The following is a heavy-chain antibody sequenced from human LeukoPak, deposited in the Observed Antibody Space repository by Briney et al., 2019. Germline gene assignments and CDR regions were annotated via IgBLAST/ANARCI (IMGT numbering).Heavy chain of an antibody. D-gene: IGHD2-15*01. CDR1: GFTFSSYS. J-gene: IGHJ4*02. CDR3: AGPKTGWSTTPFDY. Sequence: GGSLRLSCAASGFTFSSYSMNLVRQAPGKGLEWVSSISSSSSYIYYADSVKGRFTISRDNAKNSLYLQMNSLRAEDTAVYYCAGPKTGWSTTPFDYWGQGTLVTVS. CDR2: ISSSSSYI. V-gene: IGHV3-21*01.